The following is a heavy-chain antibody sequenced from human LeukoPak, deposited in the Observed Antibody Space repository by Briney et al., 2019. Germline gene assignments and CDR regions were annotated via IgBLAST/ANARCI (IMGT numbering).Heavy chain of an antibody. D-gene: IGHD3-22*01. CDR3: ARDYSDSSGYPFDY. CDR2: ISSSGSTR. V-gene: IGHV3-48*03. CDR1: GFSFSNYE. Sequence: PGGSLRLSCAASGFSFSNYEMNWVRQAPGKGLEWVSYISSSGSTRHYADSVKGRFTISRDNAKNSLYLQMNSLRAEDTAVYYCARDYSDSSGYPFDYWGQGTLVTVSS. J-gene: IGHJ4*02.